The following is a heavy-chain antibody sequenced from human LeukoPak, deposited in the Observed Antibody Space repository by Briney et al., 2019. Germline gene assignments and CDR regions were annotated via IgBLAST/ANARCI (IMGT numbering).Heavy chain of an antibody. CDR2: IYYSGST. CDR3: ARRTVRDAFDI. D-gene: IGHD2-2*01. J-gene: IGHJ3*02. V-gene: IGHV4-30-4*08. CDR1: GGSISSGDYY. Sequence: PSQTLSLTCTVSGGSISSGDYYWSWIRQPPGKGLEWIGYIYYSGSTYYDPSLKSRVAISVDTSKNQFSLKLSSVTAADTAVYYCARRTVRDAFDIWGQGTMVTVSS.